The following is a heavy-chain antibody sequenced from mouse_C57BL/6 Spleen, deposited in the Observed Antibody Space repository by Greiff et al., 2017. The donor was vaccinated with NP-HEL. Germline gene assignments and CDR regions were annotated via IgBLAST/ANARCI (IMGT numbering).Heavy chain of an antibody. V-gene: IGHV5-4*01. Sequence: EVMLVESGGGLVKPGGSLKLSCAASGFTFSSYAMSWVRQTPEKRLEWVATISDGGSYTYYPDNVKGRFTISRDNAKNNLYLQMSHLKSEDTAMYYCARDQVGRDWFAYWGQGTLVTVSA. CDR3: ARDQVGRDWFAY. J-gene: IGHJ3*01. CDR1: GFTFSSYA. D-gene: IGHD4-1*01. CDR2: ISDGGSYT.